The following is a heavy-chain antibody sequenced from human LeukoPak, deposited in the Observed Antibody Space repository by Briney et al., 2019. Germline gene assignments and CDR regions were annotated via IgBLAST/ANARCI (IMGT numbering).Heavy chain of an antibody. V-gene: IGHV3-74*03. CDR2: INGDASNT. D-gene: IGHD2-2*01. CDR1: GLTFNSYW. Sequence: GGSLRLSCAASGLTFNSYWMHWVRQVAGKGLVWVARINGDASNTTYADSVTGRFTISRDNAKNTLYLQMNSLRVDDTAVYYCARAMPHDNWFDPWGQGSLVTVSS. J-gene: IGHJ5*02. CDR3: ARAMPHDNWFDP.